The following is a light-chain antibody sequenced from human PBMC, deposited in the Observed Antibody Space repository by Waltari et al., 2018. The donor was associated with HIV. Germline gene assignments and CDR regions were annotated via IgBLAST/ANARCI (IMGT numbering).Light chain of an antibody. V-gene: IGLV3-9*01. CDR2: RNG. J-gene: IGLJ2*01. CDR3: EVWGSSTVV. CDR1: NIGSKN. Sequence: SYELTQPLSVSVALGQTARISCGGNNIGSKNVAWYQQKPGQAPVMVIYRNGNRPSGIPERFSGSNSGKTATLTMSRAQAGDEADYDCEVWGSSTVVLVGGRKLTVL.